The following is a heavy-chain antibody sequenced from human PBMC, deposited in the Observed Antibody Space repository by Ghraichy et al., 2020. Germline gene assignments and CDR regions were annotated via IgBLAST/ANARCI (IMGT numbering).Heavy chain of an antibody. CDR3: ARGIVVLKPYFDY. CDR2: INPNSGGT. V-gene: IGHV1-2*02. CDR1: GYTFTGYY. Sequence: ASVKVSCKASGYTFTGYYMHWVRQAPGQGLEWMGWINPNSGGTNYAQKFQGRVTMTRDTSISTAYMELSRLRSDDTAVYYCARGIVVLKPYFDYWGQGTLVTVSS. D-gene: IGHD3-22*01. J-gene: IGHJ4*02.